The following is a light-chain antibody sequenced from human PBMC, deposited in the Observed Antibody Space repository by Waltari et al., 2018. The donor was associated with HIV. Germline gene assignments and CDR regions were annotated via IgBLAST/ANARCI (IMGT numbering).Light chain of an antibody. CDR3: CSYASYAGGYWV. CDR2: DVS. V-gene: IGLV2-11*01. CDR1: SSDVGGWNF. J-gene: IGLJ3*02. Sequence: QSALTQPRPVSGSPGQSVTISCTGTSSDVGGWNFVSCYQQHPGKALNLIISDVSKWPSGVPDRFSGSKSGNTAYLTISGLQAEDEADYYCCSYASYAGGYWVFGGGTKLIVL.